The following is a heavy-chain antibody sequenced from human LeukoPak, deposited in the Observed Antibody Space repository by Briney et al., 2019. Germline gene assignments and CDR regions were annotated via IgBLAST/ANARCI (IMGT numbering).Heavy chain of an antibody. V-gene: IGHV3-7*03. CDR1: GFTFSSHG. CDR3: ARDTTYSAADI. J-gene: IGHJ3*02. D-gene: IGHD4-11*01. Sequence: GGSLRLSCAASGFTFSSHGMSWARQAPGKGLEWVADINPDGSVFYYVDSVKGRFTISRDNARNTLYLQMNSLRDEDTAMYYCARDTTYSAADIWGQGTVVTVTS. CDR2: INPDGSVF.